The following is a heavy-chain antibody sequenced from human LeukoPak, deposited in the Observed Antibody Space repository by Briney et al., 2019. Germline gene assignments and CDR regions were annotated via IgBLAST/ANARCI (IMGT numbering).Heavy chain of an antibody. Sequence: GGSLRLSCAASGFTFSSYWMHWVRQAPEKGLVWVSRINSDGSSTSYADSVKGRFTISRDNAKNTLYLQMNSLRAEDTAVYYCATYCSGGSCYWDGAFDIWGQGTMVTVSS. CDR1: GFTFSSYW. CDR2: INSDGSST. CDR3: ATYCSGGSCYWDGAFDI. D-gene: IGHD2-15*01. V-gene: IGHV3-74*01. J-gene: IGHJ3*02.